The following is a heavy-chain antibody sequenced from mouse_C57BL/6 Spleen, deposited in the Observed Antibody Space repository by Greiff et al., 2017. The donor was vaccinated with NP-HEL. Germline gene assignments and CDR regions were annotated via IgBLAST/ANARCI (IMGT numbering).Heavy chain of an antibody. J-gene: IGHJ2*01. D-gene: IGHD1-1*01. CDR2: IDPETGGT. Sequence: QVQLQQSGAELVRPGASVTLSCKASGYTFTDYEMHWVKQTPVHGLEWIGAIDPETGGTAYNQKFKGKAILTADKSSSTAYMELRSLTSEDSAVYYCTRGPPDYGSNCFDYWGQGTTLTVSS. CDR1: GYTFTDYE. V-gene: IGHV1-15*01. CDR3: TRGPPDYGSNCFDY.